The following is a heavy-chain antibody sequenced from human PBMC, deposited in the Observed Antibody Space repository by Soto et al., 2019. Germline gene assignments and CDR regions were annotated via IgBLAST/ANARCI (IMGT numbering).Heavy chain of an antibody. CDR3: ARTNCSSTSCYAGYYYYYGMDV. Sequence: ASVKVSCKASGGTFSSYAISWVRQAPGQGLEWMGGIIPIFGTANYAQKFQGRVTITADESTGTAYMELSSLGSEDTAVYYCARTNCSSTSCYAGYYYYYGMDVWGQGTTVTVSS. CDR2: IIPIFGTA. V-gene: IGHV1-69*13. CDR1: GGTFSSYA. D-gene: IGHD2-2*01. J-gene: IGHJ6*02.